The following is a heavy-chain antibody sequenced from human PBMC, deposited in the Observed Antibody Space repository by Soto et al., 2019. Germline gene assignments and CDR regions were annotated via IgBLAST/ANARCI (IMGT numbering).Heavy chain of an antibody. CDR2: IWYDGNNK. V-gene: IGHV3-33*01. J-gene: IGHJ4*02. D-gene: IGHD2-21*01. CDR1: GFTFSNYG. Sequence: PGGSLRLSCVASGFTFSNYGMHWVRQAPGKGLEWVAVIWYDGNNKYYADSVKGRFTISRDNSNNTLYVQMTSLRAEDTAVYYCARGLHSLFDYWGQGTLVTVSS. CDR3: ARGLHSLFDY.